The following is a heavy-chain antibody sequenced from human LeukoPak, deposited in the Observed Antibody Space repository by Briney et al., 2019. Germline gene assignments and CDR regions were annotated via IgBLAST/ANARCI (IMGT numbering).Heavy chain of an antibody. CDR2: IYSDGST. V-gene: IGHV3-66*01. Sequence: GGSLRLSCAASGLTLSSYWMSWVRQAPGKGLEWVSVIYSDGSTYYADSVKGRFTISRDSSKNTLYLHMNSLRVEDTAMYHCTRELRGFDCWGQGTLVTVSA. D-gene: IGHD2-8*01. CDR1: GLTLSSYW. J-gene: IGHJ4*02. CDR3: TRELRGFDC.